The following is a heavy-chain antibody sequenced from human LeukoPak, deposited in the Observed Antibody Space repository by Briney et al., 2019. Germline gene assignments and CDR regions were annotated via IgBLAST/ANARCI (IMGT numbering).Heavy chain of an antibody. CDR3: AKDRARGWHDAFDI. CDR2: ISWNSGSI. Sequence: GRSLRLSCAASGFTFDGYAMHWVRQAPGKGLEWVSGISWNSGSIGYADSVKGRFTISRDNAKNSLYLQMNSLRAEDTALYYCAKDRARGWHDAFDIWGQGTMVTVSS. J-gene: IGHJ3*02. D-gene: IGHD6-19*01. V-gene: IGHV3-9*01. CDR1: GFTFDGYA.